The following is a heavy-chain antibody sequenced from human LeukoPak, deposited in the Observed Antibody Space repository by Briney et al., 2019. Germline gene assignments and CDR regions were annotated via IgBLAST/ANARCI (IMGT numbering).Heavy chain of an antibody. Sequence: ASVKVSCKASGYTFTGYYMHWVRQAPGQGLEWMGWINPNSGGTNYAQKFQGRVTMTRDTSISTAYMELSRLRSDGTAVYYCARDRGYQLLGNWFDPWGQGTLVTVSS. J-gene: IGHJ5*02. V-gene: IGHV1-2*02. D-gene: IGHD2-2*01. CDR3: ARDRGYQLLGNWFDP. CDR2: INPNSGGT. CDR1: GYTFTGYY.